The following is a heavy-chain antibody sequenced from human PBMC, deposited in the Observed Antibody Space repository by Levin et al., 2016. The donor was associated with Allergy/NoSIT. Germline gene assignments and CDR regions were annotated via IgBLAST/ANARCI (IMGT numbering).Heavy chain of an antibody. D-gene: IGHD6-25*01. CDR2: IKQDGSEK. Sequence: WIRQPPGKGLEWVANIKQDGSEKYYVDSVKGRFTISRDNAKNSLYLQMNSLRAEDTAVYYCARAFLPLYSSAGGGFDYWGQGTLVTVSS. V-gene: IGHV3-7*03. J-gene: IGHJ4*02. CDR3: ARAFLPLYSSAGGGFDY.